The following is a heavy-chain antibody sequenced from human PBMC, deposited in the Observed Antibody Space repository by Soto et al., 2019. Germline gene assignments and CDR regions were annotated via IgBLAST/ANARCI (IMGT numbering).Heavy chain of an antibody. CDR3: ARDSLYVAEKEWDY. CDR1: GGSISSGDYY. CDR2: IYYSGST. D-gene: IGHD3-16*01. J-gene: IGHJ4*02. Sequence: PSETLSLTCTVSGGSISSGDYYCSWIRQPPGKGLEWIGYIYYSGSTYYNPSLKSRASISVDTSKNQFSLKLSSVTAADTAAYYCARDSLYVAEKEWDYWGQGTLVTVSS. V-gene: IGHV4-30-4*01.